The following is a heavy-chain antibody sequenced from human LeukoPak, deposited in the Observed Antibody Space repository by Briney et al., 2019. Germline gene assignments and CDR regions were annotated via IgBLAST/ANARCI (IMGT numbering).Heavy chain of an antibody. CDR3: TTDLLLSSVTTLDFDY. J-gene: IGHJ4*02. CDR1: GFTSSKAW. D-gene: IGHD4-17*01. Sequence: GRTLRLSCAASGFTSSKAWTSWVRQAAGTGLEWVGRIDSKTDGGTTAYAAPEKGRFTSSRNDSKDTLYLQMNSLKTEDTAVYYCTTDLLLSSVTTLDFDYWGQGTLVTVSS. CDR2: IDSKTDGGTT. V-gene: IGHV3-15*04.